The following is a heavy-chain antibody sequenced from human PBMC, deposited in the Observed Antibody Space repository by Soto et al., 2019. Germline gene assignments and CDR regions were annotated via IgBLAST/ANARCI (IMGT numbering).Heavy chain of an antibody. V-gene: IGHV1-69*13. CDR2: IIPIFDTT. D-gene: IGHD2-21*02. CDR3: ARAPIIVSVTLHENYFDS. J-gene: IGHJ4*02. CDR1: GGTFSNSG. Sequence: SVKVSCKASGGTFSNSGISWVRQAPGQGLEWMGGIIPIFDTTNYAQKLQGRITIIADESTNTVYMELSNLRSADTGVYYCARAPIIVSVTLHENYFDSWGQGTLVTVSS.